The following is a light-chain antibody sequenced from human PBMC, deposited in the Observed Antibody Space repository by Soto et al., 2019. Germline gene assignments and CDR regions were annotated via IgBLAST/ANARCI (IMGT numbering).Light chain of an antibody. CDR3: QSYDSSNQGVV. CDR1: SGSIASNY. Sequence: NFMLTQPHSVSESPGKTVTISCTRSSGSIASNYVQWYQQRPGSAPTTVIYEDNQRPSGVPDRFSGSIDSSSNSASLTISGLKNEDEADYYYQSYDSSNQGVVFGGGTKLTVL. V-gene: IGLV6-57*04. CDR2: EDN. J-gene: IGLJ2*01.